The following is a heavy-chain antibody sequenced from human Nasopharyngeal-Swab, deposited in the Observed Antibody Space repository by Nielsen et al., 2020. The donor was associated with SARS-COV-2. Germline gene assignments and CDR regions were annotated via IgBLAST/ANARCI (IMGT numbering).Heavy chain of an antibody. V-gene: IGHV1-18*01. CDR2: ISAYNGNT. D-gene: IGHD3-10*01. CDR1: GYTFTSYG. CDR3: ARDIFWGYYGSGTNSHQRWGMDV. J-gene: IGHJ6*02. Sequence: ASVKVSCKASGYTFTSYGISWVRQAPGQGLEWMGWISAYNGNTNYAQKLRGRVTMTTDTSTSTAYMELRSLRSDDTAVYYCARDIFWGYYGSGTNSHQRWGMDVWGQGTTVTVSS.